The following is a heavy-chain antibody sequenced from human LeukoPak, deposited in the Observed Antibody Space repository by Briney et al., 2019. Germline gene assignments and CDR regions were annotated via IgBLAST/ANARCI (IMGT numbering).Heavy chain of an antibody. Sequence: GGSLRLSCAASGFTFSSYGMHWVRQAPGKGLEWVAFIRYDGSNEYYIDSVKGRFTLSRDNSKNTLYLQMNSLRAEDTAVYYCAQDSAVSGSYPDASDIWGQGTMVTVSS. CDR1: GFTFSSYG. J-gene: IGHJ3*02. CDR2: IRYDGSNE. D-gene: IGHD1-26*01. V-gene: IGHV3-30*02. CDR3: AQDSAVSGSYPDASDI.